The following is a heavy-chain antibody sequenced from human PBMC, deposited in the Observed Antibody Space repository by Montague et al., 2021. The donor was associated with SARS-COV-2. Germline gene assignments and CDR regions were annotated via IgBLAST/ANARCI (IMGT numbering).Heavy chain of an antibody. CDR2: ISGDGTRM. Sequence: SLRLSCAASGFTFITYEMNWVRQAPGKGLEWVSYISGDGTRMFYADSVKGRFSISRDNGKNALSLHMNSLRAEDTAVYYCVRVLEEKLRGRPDFWGQGTLVIVSS. CDR3: VRVLEEKLRGRPDF. D-gene: IGHD1-26*01. V-gene: IGHV3-48*03. J-gene: IGHJ4*02. CDR1: GFTFITYE.